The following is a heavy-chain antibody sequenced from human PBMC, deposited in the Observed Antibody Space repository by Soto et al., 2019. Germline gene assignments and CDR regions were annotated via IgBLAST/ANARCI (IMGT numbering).Heavy chain of an antibody. Sequence: LSLTCTVSGGSVSSSSCYWGWIRQPPGKGLEWIGSIYYSGSTYYNPSLKSRVTISVDTSKNQFSLKLSSVTAADTAVYYCDLAYYYYYGMDVWGQGTTATVSS. CDR1: GGSVSSSSCY. CDR3: DLAYYYYYGMDV. CDR2: IYYSGST. V-gene: IGHV4-39*01. J-gene: IGHJ6*02.